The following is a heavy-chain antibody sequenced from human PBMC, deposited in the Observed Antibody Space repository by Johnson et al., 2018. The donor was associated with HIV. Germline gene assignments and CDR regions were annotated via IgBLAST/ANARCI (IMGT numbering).Heavy chain of an antibody. D-gene: IGHD1-26*01. CDR1: GFTFDDYA. CDR3: AKGDELRDDALDI. V-gene: IGHV3-9*01. J-gene: IGHJ3*02. Sequence: LVESGGGLVQPGRSLRLSCAASGFTFDDYAMHWVRQAPGKGLEWVSGISWNSGSIGYADSVKGRFTISRDNAKNSLYLQMNSLRAEDTALYYCAKGDELRDDALDIWGQGTMVTVSS. CDR2: ISWNSGSI.